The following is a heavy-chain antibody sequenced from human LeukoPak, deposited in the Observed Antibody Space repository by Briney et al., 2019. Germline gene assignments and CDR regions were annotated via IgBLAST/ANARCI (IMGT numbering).Heavy chain of an antibody. Sequence: PGGSLRLSCAASGFTFDDYGMSWVRQAPGKWLEWVSGISGSGGSTYYADSVKGRFTISRDNSKNTLYLQMNSLRAEDTAVYYCAKDRYLASVVVTATPYDYWGQGTLVTVSS. CDR3: AKDRYLASVVVTATPYDY. CDR1: GFTFDDYG. J-gene: IGHJ4*02. V-gene: IGHV3-23*01. CDR2: ISGSGGST. D-gene: IGHD2-21*02.